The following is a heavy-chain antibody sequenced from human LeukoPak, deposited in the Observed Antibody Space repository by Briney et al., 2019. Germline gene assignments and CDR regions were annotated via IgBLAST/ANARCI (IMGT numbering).Heavy chain of an antibody. CDR3: ARAAGNSYGHGGYYYGMDV. V-gene: IGHV3-53*01. D-gene: IGHD5-18*01. J-gene: IGHJ6*02. Sequence: PGGSLRLSCAASGFTFNIYAMNWVRQAPGKGLEWVSVIYSGGSTYYADSVKGRFTISRDNSKNTLYLQMNSLRAEDTAVYYCARAAGNSYGHGGYYYGMDVWGQGTTVTVSS. CDR2: IYSGGST. CDR1: GFTFNIYA.